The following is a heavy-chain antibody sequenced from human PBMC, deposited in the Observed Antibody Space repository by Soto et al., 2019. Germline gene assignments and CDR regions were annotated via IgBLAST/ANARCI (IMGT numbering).Heavy chain of an antibody. D-gene: IGHD2-15*01. J-gene: IGHJ4*02. CDR3: AMDLYGGSSRFDY. CDR2: ISSDGSKK. V-gene: IGHV3-30*03. Sequence: QVQLVESGGGVVQPGRSLRLSCVASGFTFSNNGIHWVRQAPGKGLEWVAVISSDGSKKYYADSVKGRFTISRDNSKNTLYLQMNSRRAVDTAVYYCAMDLYGGSSRFDYWGQGTLVTVSS. CDR1: GFTFSNNG.